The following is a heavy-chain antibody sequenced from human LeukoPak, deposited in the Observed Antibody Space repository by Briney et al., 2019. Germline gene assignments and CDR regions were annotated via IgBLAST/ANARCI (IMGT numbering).Heavy chain of an antibody. V-gene: IGHV3-30*18. D-gene: IGHD5-12*01. CDR1: GFTFSSYG. Sequence: AGGSLRLSCAASGFTFSSYGMHWVRQAPGKGLEWVAVISYDGSNKYYADSVKGRFTISRDNSKNTLYLQMNSLRVEDTAVYYCAKDGSGYSGYADYWGQGTLVTVSS. CDR2: ISYDGSNK. CDR3: AKDGSGYSGYADY. J-gene: IGHJ4*02.